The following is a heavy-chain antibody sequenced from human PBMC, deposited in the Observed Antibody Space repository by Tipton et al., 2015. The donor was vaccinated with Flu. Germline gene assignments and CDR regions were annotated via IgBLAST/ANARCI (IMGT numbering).Heavy chain of an antibody. CDR1: AFTFSSYG. V-gene: IGHV3-33*01. Sequence: RSLRLSCAASAFTFSSYGMHWVRKAPGKGLEWLAFIWYDGVDKYYAESVKGRFTISRDNAKNSVYLQMNSLRAEDTALYYCARAIGAAGSYWGQGTLVTVSS. CDR2: IWYDGVDK. D-gene: IGHD6-13*01. CDR3: ARAIGAAGSY. J-gene: IGHJ4*02.